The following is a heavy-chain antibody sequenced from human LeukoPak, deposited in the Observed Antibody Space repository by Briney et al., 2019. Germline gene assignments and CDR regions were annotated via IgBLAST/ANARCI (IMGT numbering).Heavy chain of an antibody. CDR3: AIIPSGYRNGFDY. J-gene: IGHJ4*02. CDR2: IYYGANN. D-gene: IGHD5-18*01. V-gene: IGHV4-59*08. Sequence: SETLSLTCTVSGASFRGYYWSWIRQSPGRGLEWVGCIYYGANNQYNPSLKSRVSISVDTSKNQFSLKLSSVTAADTAVYYCAIIPSGYRNGFDYWGQGTLVTVSS. CDR1: GASFRGYY.